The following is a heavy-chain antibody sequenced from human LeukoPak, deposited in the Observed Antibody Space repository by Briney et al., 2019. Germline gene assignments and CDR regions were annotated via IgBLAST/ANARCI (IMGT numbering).Heavy chain of an antibody. Sequence: ASVKVSCKASGYTFTSYGISWVRQAPGQGLEWMGWISAYNGNTNYAQKLQGRVTMTTDTSTSTAYMELRSLRSDDTAVYYCARAAALRGYSYGSDPWSQGTLVTVSS. CDR2: ISAYNGNT. J-gene: IGHJ5*02. V-gene: IGHV1-18*01. CDR3: ARAAALRGYSYGSDP. D-gene: IGHD5-18*01. CDR1: GYTFTSYG.